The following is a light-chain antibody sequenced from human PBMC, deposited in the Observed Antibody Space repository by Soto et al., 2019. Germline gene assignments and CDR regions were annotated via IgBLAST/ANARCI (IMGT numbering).Light chain of an antibody. V-gene: IGKV1-39*01. CDR2: TAS. J-gene: IGKJ1*01. CDR1: QGIGSY. Sequence: DIQLTQSPSFLSASVGDRVIITCRASQGIGSYLHWYQQKPGKAPRLLIYTASRLQSGVSSRFSGSGSGTDFTISISSLQPEDFGTYYCQQSYTTPRTFGQGTKVDIK. CDR3: QQSYTTPRT.